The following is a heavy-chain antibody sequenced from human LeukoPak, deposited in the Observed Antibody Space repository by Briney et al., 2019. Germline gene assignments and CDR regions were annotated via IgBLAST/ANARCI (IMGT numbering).Heavy chain of an antibody. CDR2: VKPDGSQK. D-gene: IGHD1-7*01. V-gene: IGHV3-7*01. J-gene: IGHJ4*02. CDR1: GFTFSTYW. CDR3: ARDSGNFFVDF. Sequence: PGGSLRLSCAASGFTFSTYWMTWVRQAPGKGLEWVANVKPDGSQKFCVDSVKGRFTISRDNAKNSLYLQMNSPGAEDTAVYYCARDSGNFFVDFWGQGTLVTVSA.